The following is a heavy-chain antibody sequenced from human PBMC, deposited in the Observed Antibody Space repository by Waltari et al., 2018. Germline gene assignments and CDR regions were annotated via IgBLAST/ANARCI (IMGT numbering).Heavy chain of an antibody. D-gene: IGHD1-1*01. CDR3: AKVGVGLTTWYPFDV. J-gene: IGHJ3*01. CDR1: GFTFSDYG. Sequence: QVHLVESGGGVVQPGGSLRLSCAASGFTFSDYGMHWVRQAPGKGLEWVKFIRYEASDIYYRDSVKGRFTISRDNSKNTLFLQMSSLRPEDTAVYYCAKVGVGLTTWYPFDVRGQGTMVTVSS. CDR2: IRYEASDI. V-gene: IGHV3-30*02.